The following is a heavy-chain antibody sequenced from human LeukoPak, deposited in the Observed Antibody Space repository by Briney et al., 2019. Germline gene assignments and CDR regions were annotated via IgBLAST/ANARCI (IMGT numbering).Heavy chain of an antibody. J-gene: IGHJ4*02. V-gene: IGHV4-34*01. CDR2: INHSGST. Sequence: PSETLSLTCAVYGGSFSGYYWSWIRQPPGKGLEWIGEINHSGSTNYNPSLKSRVTISVDTSKNQFSLKLSSVTVADTAVYYCARAQSSWYDYWGQGTLVTVSS. CDR3: ARAQSSWYDY. D-gene: IGHD6-13*01. CDR1: GGSFSGYY.